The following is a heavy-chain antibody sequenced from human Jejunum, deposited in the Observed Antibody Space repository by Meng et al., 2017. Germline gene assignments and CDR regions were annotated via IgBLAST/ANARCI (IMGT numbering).Heavy chain of an antibody. CDR2: IYHSGIT. CDR1: GDPISGSNW. J-gene: IGHJ4*02. D-gene: IGHD2-15*01. CDR3: AKYSRGFDS. Sequence: QVQLQESGPGLVKPAGTLSLTCAGSGDPISGSNWWSWVRQPPGKGLEWIGEIYHSGITYYNPSLKSRVTISVDKSKNQFSLRLSFVTAADTAVYYCAKYSRGFDSWGQGTLVTVSS. V-gene: IGHV4-4*02.